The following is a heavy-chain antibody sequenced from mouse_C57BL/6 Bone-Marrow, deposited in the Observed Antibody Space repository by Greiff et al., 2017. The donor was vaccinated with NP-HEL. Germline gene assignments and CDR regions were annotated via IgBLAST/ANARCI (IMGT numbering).Heavy chain of an antibody. J-gene: IGHJ4*01. D-gene: IGHD4-1*01. CDR2: IDPENGDT. Sequence: VQLQQSGAELVRPGASVKLSCTASGFNITDDYMHWVKQRPEQGLEWIGWIDPENGDTEYASKFQGKATITADTSSNTAYLQLSSLTSEDTAVYYCTTPNWVPRHAMDYWGQGTSVTVSS. CDR1: GFNITDDY. V-gene: IGHV14-4*01. CDR3: TTPNWVPRHAMDY.